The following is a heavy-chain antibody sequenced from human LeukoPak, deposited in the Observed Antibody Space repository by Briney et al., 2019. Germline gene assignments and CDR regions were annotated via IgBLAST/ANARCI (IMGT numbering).Heavy chain of an antibody. Sequence: GGSLRLSCAASGFTFSSYAMSWVRQAPGKGLEWVSAIRGSGGSTYYADSVKGRFTISRDNSKNTLYLQMNSLRAEDTAVYYCAKIGLVPELYDYWGQGTLVTVSS. D-gene: IGHD1-26*01. CDR1: GFTFSSYA. V-gene: IGHV3-23*01. J-gene: IGHJ4*02. CDR3: AKIGLVPELYDY. CDR2: IRGSGGST.